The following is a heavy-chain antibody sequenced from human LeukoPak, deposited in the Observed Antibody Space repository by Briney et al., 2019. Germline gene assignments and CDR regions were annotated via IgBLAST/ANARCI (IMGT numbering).Heavy chain of an antibody. J-gene: IGHJ4*02. V-gene: IGHV3-7*01. CDR1: GFTFRTYW. CDR2: INQGGSET. Sequence: GGSLRLSCAASGFTFRTYWMSWVRQAPGKGLEWVASINQGGSETYYVESVKGRFTISRDNAMNSFFLQMNSLRAEDTAVYYCARLIADRTTYDYWGQGTLVTVSS. D-gene: IGHD6-6*01. CDR3: ARLIADRTTYDY.